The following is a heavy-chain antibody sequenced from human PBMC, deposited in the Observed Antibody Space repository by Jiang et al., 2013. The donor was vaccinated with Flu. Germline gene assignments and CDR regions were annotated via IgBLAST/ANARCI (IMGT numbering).Heavy chain of an antibody. J-gene: IGHJ4*02. Sequence: CTVSGGSVSSGSYYWSWIRQPPGKGLEWIGYIYYSGSTNYNPSLKSRVTISVDTSKNQFSLKLSSVTAADTAVYYCARDRIYGSASYYFDYWGQGTLVTVSS. D-gene: IGHD2/OR15-2a*01. CDR2: IYYSGST. CDR3: ARDRIYGSASYYFDY. V-gene: IGHV4-61*01. CDR1: GGSVSSGSYY.